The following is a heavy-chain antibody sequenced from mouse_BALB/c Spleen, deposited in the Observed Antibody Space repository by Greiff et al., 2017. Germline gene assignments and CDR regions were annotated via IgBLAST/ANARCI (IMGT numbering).Heavy chain of an antibody. Sequence: VQLQQSGAELVRSGASVKLSCTASGFNIKDYYMHWVKQRPEQGLEWIGWIDPENGDTEYAPKFQGKATMTADTSSNTAYLQLSSLTSEDTAVYYCNACTITKPLDYWGQGTTLTVSS. D-gene: IGHD2-4*01. V-gene: IGHV14-4*02. J-gene: IGHJ2*01. CDR3: NACTITKPLDY. CDR1: GFNIKDYY. CDR2: IDPENGDT.